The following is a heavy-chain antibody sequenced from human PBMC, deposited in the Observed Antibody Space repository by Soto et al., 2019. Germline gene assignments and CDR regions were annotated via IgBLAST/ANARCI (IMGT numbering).Heavy chain of an antibody. V-gene: IGHV3-9*01. CDR1: GFTFDDYA. J-gene: IGHJ1*01. Sequence: EVQLVESGAGLVQPGRSLRLSCAASGFTFDDYAMHWVRQVPGKGLEWVSGINWNSGSIGYADSVKGRFAISRDNAKNSLHLQMNSLRAEDTAFYYCVKDESINWYSGHFRHWGQGTLVTVSS. CDR2: INWNSGSI. D-gene: IGHD6-13*01. CDR3: VKDESINWYSGHFRH.